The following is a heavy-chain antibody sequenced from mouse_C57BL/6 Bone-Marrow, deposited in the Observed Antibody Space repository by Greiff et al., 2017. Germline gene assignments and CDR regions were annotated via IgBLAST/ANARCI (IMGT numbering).Heavy chain of an antibody. J-gene: IGHJ3*01. CDR3: AGGVAWFAY. CDR2: IDPSDSYT. CDR1: GYTFTSYW. Sequence: QVQLQQPGAELVMPGASVKLSCKASGYTFTSYWMHWVKQRPGQGLEWIGEIDPSDSYTNYNQKFKGKSTLTVDKSSSTAYMQLSSLTSEDSAVYYCAGGVAWFAYWGQGTLVTVSA. V-gene: IGHV1-69*01.